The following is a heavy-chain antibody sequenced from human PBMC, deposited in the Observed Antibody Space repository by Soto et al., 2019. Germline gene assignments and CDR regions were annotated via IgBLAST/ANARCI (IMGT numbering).Heavy chain of an antibody. D-gene: IGHD3-22*01. CDR1: GYSFTSYW. CDR2: IYPGDSDT. J-gene: IGHJ6*02. V-gene: IGHV5-51*01. Sequence: GEYLKISFKGSGYSFTSYWIGWVRQMPGKGLEWMGIIYPGDSDTRYSPSFQGQVTISADKSISTAYLQWSSLKASDTAMYYCARLHRGYDSSGYYHDPYYYYYYGMDVWGQGTTVTVSS. CDR3: ARLHRGYDSSGYYHDPYYYYYYGMDV.